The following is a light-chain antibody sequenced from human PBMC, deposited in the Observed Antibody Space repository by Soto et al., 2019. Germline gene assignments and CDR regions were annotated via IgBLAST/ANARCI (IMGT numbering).Light chain of an antibody. Sequence: DVHMTQSASSLSASVGDRFTITCRASQAIRSYLDWFQQKPGKAPKSLIYPASSLQSGVPSRFRGSGSGTDFTLTISSLPPEDFETYYCQQHNTYPRTFGQGTRLEIK. CDR2: PAS. V-gene: IGKV1-16*01. CDR3: QQHNTYPRT. J-gene: IGKJ5*01. CDR1: QAIRSY.